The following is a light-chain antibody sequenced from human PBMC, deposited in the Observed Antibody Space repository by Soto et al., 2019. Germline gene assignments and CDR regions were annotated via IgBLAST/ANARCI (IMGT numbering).Light chain of an antibody. V-gene: IGLV2-14*01. Sequence: QSALTQPASVSGSPGQSITISCTGTSSDVGGYNYVSWYQQHPGKGPKLMIYDVSNRPSGVSNRFSGSKSGNTASLTISWLQAEDEADYYCMSYTSSNSRVFGGGTKHTVL. CDR2: DVS. J-gene: IGLJ2*01. CDR3: MSYTSSNSRV. CDR1: SSDVGGYNY.